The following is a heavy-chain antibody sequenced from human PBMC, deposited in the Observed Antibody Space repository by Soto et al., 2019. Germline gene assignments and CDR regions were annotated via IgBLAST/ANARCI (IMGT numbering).Heavy chain of an antibody. CDR1: GDSISSYY. V-gene: IGHV4-59*01. J-gene: IGHJ5*02. Sequence: QVQLQESGPRLVKPSETLSLTCSVSGDSISSYYWSWIRQPPGEGLEWIGYIYYSGSTNYNPSFKSRVTISVDTPKNQFSLKLTSVTAADTAVYYCARGVATIGPWGQGTLVTVSS. CDR3: ARGVATIGP. CDR2: IYYSGST. D-gene: IGHD5-12*01.